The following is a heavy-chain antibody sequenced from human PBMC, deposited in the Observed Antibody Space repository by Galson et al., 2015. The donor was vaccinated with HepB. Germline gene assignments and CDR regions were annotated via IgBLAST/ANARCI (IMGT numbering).Heavy chain of an antibody. CDR2: ISSSGSYI. J-gene: IGHJ6*03. CDR1: GFAFSRYS. Sequence: SLRLSCAASGFAFSRYSMNWVRQAPGQGLEWVSSISSSGSYIYYADSVKGRFTISRDKADNPRYLQMNSLRAEDTAVYYCAREHYDILTGYLYNYFYYMDVWGTGTTVTFSS. CDR3: AREHYDILTGYLYNYFYYMDV. D-gene: IGHD3-9*01. V-gene: IGHV3-21*01.